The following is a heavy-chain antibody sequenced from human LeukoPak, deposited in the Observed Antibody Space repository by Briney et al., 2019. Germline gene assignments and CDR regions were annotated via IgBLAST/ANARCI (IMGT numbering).Heavy chain of an antibody. CDR3: AKDRAVAGRFIGGIFDY. V-gene: IGHV3-30*02. J-gene: IGHJ4*02. CDR2: IRYDGSNK. Sequence: PGGSLRLSCAASGFTFSSYGMHWVRQAPGKGLEWVAFIRYDGSNKYYADSVKGRFTISRDNSKNTLYLQMNSLRAEDTAVYYCAKDRAVAGRFIGGIFDYWGQGTLVTVSS. D-gene: IGHD6-19*01. CDR1: GFTFSSYG.